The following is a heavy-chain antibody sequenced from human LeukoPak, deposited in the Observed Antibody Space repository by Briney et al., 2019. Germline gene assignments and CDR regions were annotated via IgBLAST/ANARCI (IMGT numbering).Heavy chain of an antibody. V-gene: IGHV3-21*01. CDR1: GFTFSDHY. J-gene: IGHJ4*02. Sequence: GGSLRLSCAASGFTFSDHYMNWLRQAPGKGLEWVSSISSSSTYIYQPESLRGRVTIYRDNARNSLYLQMDSVRAEDTAVYFCARDSSSGWPFDSWGQGTLVTVSS. CDR3: ARDSSSGWPFDS. D-gene: IGHD6-25*01. CDR2: ISSSSTYI.